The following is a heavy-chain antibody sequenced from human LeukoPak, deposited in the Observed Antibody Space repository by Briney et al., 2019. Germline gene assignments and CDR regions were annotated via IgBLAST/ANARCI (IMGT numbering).Heavy chain of an antibody. CDR3: ARDRHEGFGELENWFDP. CDR1: GFTFSSYS. J-gene: IGHJ5*02. D-gene: IGHD3-10*01. V-gene: IGHV3-21*01. Sequence: PGGSLRLSCAASGFTFSSYSMNWVRQAPGKGLEWVSSISSSSSYIYYADSVKGRFTISRDNAKNSLYLQMNSLRAEDTAVYYCARDRHEGFGELENWFDPWGQGTLVTVSS. CDR2: ISSSSSYI.